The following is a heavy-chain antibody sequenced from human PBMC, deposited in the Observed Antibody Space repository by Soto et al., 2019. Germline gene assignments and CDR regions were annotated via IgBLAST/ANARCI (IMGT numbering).Heavy chain of an antibody. Sequence: QVQLVQSGAEVKKPGASVTVSCKASGGTFTSYSITWVRQAPGQGLEWMGTIIPLFATAKYAQEFQGRVTITADESTRRAYMDLRSLRSEDTAVYFCAREIEMPTVTPSWVRYCAMDVWGHGTTVIVSS. J-gene: IGHJ6*02. V-gene: IGHV1-69*18. D-gene: IGHD4-4*01. CDR1: GGTFTSYS. CDR3: AREIEMPTVTPSWVRYCAMDV. CDR2: IIPLFATA.